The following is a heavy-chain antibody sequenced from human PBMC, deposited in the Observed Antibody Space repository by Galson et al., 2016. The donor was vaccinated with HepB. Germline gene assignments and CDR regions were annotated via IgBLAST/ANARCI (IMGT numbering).Heavy chain of an antibody. CDR2: IKRDGAEI. V-gene: IGHV3-7*04. J-gene: IGHJ2*01. CDR1: GYTFSSYW. CDR3: VRDTSSGWSFDL. Sequence: SLRLSCAASGYTFSSYWMSWVRQAPGKGLEWVANIKRDGAEIYYIDSVRGRFTIPRDNANNSMHLQMNSLRAEDTAVYFCVRDTSSGWSFDLWGRGTLVTVSS. D-gene: IGHD3-10*01.